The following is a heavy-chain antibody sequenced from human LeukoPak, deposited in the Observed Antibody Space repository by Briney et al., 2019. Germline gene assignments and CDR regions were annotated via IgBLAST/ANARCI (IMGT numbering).Heavy chain of an antibody. CDR3: AKEVVTAPYYYYMDV. V-gene: IGHV3-23*01. J-gene: IGHJ6*03. Sequence: TGGSLRLSCAASGFTFSNYALHWVRQAPGKGLEWVSAISGSGGSTYYADSVKGRFTISRDNSKNTLYLQMNSLRAEDTAVYYCAKEVVTAPYYYYMDVWGKGTTVTISS. CDR2: ISGSGGST. D-gene: IGHD2-21*02. CDR1: GFTFSNYA.